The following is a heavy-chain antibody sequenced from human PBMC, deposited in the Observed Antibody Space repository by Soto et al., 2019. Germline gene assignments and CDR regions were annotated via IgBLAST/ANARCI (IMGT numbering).Heavy chain of an antibody. CDR1: GYTFTGYY. J-gene: IGHJ4*02. D-gene: IGHD1-26*01. V-gene: IGHV1-2*04. CDR2: INPNSGGT. CDR3: ARDGEWEMATTNFDY. Sequence: QVQLVQSGAEVKKPGASVKVSCKASGYTFTGYYMPWVRQAPGQGLEWMGWINPNSGGTNYAQNFEGWVTMTRDTSISTAYMELSRLRSDDTAVYYCARDGEWEMATTNFDYWGQGTLVTVSS.